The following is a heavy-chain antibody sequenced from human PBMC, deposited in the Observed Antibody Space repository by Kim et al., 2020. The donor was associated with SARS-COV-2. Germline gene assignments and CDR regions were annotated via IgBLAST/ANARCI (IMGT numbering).Heavy chain of an antibody. D-gene: IGHD5-18*01. CDR3: AREPSGYNYGRPFDF. CDR2: INGASGDT. V-gene: IGHV1-3*01. Sequence: ASVKVSCKASGYIFTNYAVHWVRQAPGQRLEWMGWINGASGDTQFSQNFQGRVTITRDTSASTAYMELNSLTSADTAVYYCAREPSGYNYGRPFDFWGQGTLVTVSS. CDR1: GYIFTNYA. J-gene: IGHJ4*02.